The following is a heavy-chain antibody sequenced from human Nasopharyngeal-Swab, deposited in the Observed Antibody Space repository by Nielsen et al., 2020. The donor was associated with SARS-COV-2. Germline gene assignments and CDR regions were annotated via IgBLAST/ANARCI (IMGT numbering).Heavy chain of an antibody. CDR3: ARQHQLLGDY. Sequence: SETLSLTCTVSGGSISSSSYYWGWIRQPPGKGLEWIGSIYYSGSTYYNPSLKSRVTISVDTFKNQFSLKLSSVTAADTAVYYCARQHQLLGDYWGQGTLVTVSS. J-gene: IGHJ4*02. CDR1: GGSISSSSYY. D-gene: IGHD2-2*01. V-gene: IGHV4-39*01. CDR2: IYYSGST.